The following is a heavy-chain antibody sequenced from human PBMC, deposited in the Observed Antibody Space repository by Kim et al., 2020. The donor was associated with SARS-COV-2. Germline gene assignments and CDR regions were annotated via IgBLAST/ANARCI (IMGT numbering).Heavy chain of an antibody. D-gene: IGHD2-15*01. J-gene: IGHJ6*02. CDR2: KA. Sequence: KANYAQKVQGRVTITADKSTSTAYMELSSLRSEDTAVYYCAAAVVAGMDVWGQGTTVTVSS. CDR3: AAAVVAGMDV. V-gene: IGHV1-69*02.